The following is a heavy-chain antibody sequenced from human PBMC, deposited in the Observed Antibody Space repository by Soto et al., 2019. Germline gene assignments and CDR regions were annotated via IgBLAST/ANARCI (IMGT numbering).Heavy chain of an antibody. D-gene: IGHD3-22*01. V-gene: IGHV4-4*07. CDR2: IYTSGST. Sequence: KPSETLSLTCTVSGGSISSYYWSWIRQPAGKGLEWIGRIYTSGSTNYNPSLKSRVTMSVDTSKNQFSLKLSSVTAADTAVYYCARCNYYDSSGYSRWNYYYYGMDVWGQGTTVTVSS. J-gene: IGHJ6*02. CDR1: GGSISSYY. CDR3: ARCNYYDSSGYSRWNYYYYGMDV.